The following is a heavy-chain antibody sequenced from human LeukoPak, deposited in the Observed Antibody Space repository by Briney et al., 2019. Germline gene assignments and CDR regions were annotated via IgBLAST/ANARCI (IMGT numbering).Heavy chain of an antibody. CDR3: ARRAAGRPGADYFQH. D-gene: IGHD3-10*01. J-gene: IGHJ1*01. CDR1: GFTLSSYN. CDR2: IRASSSSI. Sequence: GGALRLSCAASGFTLSSYNMNWVRQAVGKGLEWVSYIRASSSSIYYADSVKGRFTISRDNAKNSLYLQMNSLRDEDTAVYYCARRAAGRPGADYFQHWGQGILVTVSS. V-gene: IGHV3-48*02.